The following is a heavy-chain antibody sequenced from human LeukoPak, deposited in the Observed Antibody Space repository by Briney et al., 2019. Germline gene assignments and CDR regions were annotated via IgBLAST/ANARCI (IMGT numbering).Heavy chain of an antibody. J-gene: IGHJ4*02. Sequence: PSETLSLTCAVSGHSISSGYYWGWIRQPPGKGLEWIASIYHSGSTYYNPSLKSRITISVDTSKNQFSLKLSSVTAADTAVYYCARVPFTYSSGYYYYFDYWGQGTLVTVSS. D-gene: IGHD3-22*01. V-gene: IGHV4-38-2*01. CDR3: ARVPFTYSSGYYYYFDY. CDR2: IYHSGST. CDR1: GHSISSGYY.